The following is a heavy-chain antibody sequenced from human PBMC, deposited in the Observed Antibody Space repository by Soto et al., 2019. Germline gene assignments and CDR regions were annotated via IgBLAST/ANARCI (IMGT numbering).Heavy chain of an antibody. CDR3: AKDRGCSGGSCYSVSRSYYGMDV. CDR2: ISYDGSNK. CDR1: GFTFSSYG. V-gene: IGHV3-30*18. Sequence: QVQLVESGGGVVQPGRSLRLSCAASGFTFSSYGMHWVRQAPGKGLEWVAVISYDGSNKYYADSVKGRFTISRDNSKNTLYLQMNSLRAEDTAVYYRAKDRGCSGGSCYSVSRSYYGMDVWGQGTTVTVSS. J-gene: IGHJ6*02. D-gene: IGHD2-15*01.